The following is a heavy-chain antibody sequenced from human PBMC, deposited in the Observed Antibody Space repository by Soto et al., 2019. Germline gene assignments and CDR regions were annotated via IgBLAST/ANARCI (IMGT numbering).Heavy chain of an antibody. D-gene: IGHD2-15*01. Sequence: ASVKVSCKASGYTFTSYDINWVRQATGQGLEWMGWMNPNSGNTGYAQKFQGRVTMTRNTSISTAYVELSSLRSEDTAVYYCAKSPNPGSATPSYYGMDVWGLGTTVTVSS. J-gene: IGHJ6*02. CDR2: MNPNSGNT. CDR1: GYTFTSYD. CDR3: AKSPNPGSATPSYYGMDV. V-gene: IGHV1-8*01.